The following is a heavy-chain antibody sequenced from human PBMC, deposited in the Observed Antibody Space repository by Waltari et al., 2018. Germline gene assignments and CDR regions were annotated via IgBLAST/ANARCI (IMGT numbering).Heavy chain of an antibody. Sequence: EVQLVESGGGLVQPGRSXRLSCAPSGFXFDDYALHWVRQAPRKGLECVSSIGWNSARIGXADSVRSRXTISXDKXKNSLXLXMDSLRAXXXDFYXCTKDYLHSGXDQNYVDXWGQGTLVTXSS. J-gene: IGHJ4*02. CDR2: IGWNSARI. D-gene: IGHD5-12*01. CDR3: TKDYLHSGXDQNYVDX. CDR1: GFXFDDYA. V-gene: IGHV3-9*01.